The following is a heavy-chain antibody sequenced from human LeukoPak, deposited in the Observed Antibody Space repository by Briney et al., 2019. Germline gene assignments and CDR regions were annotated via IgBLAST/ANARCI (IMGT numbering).Heavy chain of an antibody. V-gene: IGHV3-13*01. Sequence: GSLRLSCAASGFTFSSYDMHWVRQATGKGLEWVSAIGTAGDTYYPGSVKGRFTISRENAKNSLYLQMNSLRAGDTAVYYCARTSSGWSHFDYWGQGTLVTVSS. CDR3: ARTSSGWSHFDY. CDR2: IGTAGDT. CDR1: GFTFSSYD. D-gene: IGHD6-19*01. J-gene: IGHJ4*02.